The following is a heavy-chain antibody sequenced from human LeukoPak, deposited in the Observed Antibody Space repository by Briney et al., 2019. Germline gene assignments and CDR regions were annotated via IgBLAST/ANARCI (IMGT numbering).Heavy chain of an antibody. CDR2: ISGDGGST. CDR1: GFTFDDYA. Sequence: GGSLRLSCAASGFTFDDYAMHWVRQAPGKGLEWVSLISGDGGSTYYADSVKGRFTISRDNSKNSLYLQMNSLRTEDTALYYCAKDMLDIVATFGMDVWGQGTLVTVSS. D-gene: IGHD5-12*01. CDR3: AKDMLDIVATFGMDV. J-gene: IGHJ1*01. V-gene: IGHV3-43*02.